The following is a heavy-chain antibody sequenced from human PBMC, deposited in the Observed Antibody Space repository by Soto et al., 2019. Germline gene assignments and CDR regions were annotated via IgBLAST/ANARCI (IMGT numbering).Heavy chain of an antibody. CDR1: GYTFTSYG. CDR2: IGAYTGNP. D-gene: IGHD3-3*01. V-gene: IGHV1-18*01. J-gene: IGHJ4*02. CDR3: ARADGDFDLNYFDL. Sequence: QAQLLQSGTEGKNPGASVRVSCKASGYTFTSYGITWVRRAPGQGLQWMGWIGAYTGNPKYAQNLQGRVTMTTDKSTSTAYMDLRSLTPDDTAVYYYARADGDFDLNYFDLWGQGTLVTVST.